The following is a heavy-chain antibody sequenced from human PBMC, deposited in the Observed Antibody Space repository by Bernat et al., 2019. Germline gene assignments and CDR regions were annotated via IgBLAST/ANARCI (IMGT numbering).Heavy chain of an antibody. CDR3: TPVIESTMGCDR. J-gene: IGHJ5*02. Sequence: EVQLLASGGGLVKPGGSLGVSCAASGFTFSNAYMSWVRQAPGKGLEWVGRIKSKIDGGTTDYAAPVKGRFTISRDDSKNTLYLQMNSLKTEDRAVYYCTPVIESTMGCDRWGWGTL. V-gene: IGHV3-15*01. D-gene: IGHD3-16*02. CDR1: GFTFSNAY. CDR2: IKSKIDGGTT.